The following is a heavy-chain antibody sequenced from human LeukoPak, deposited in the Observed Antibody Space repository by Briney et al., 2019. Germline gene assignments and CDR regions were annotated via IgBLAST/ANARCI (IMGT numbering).Heavy chain of an antibody. D-gene: IGHD1-26*01. CDR3: ARDTRIVGATPVDY. J-gene: IGHJ4*02. Sequence: GGSLRLSCAASGFTFSSYSMNWVRQAPGKGLEWVSSISSSSSYIYYADSVKGRFTISRDNAKNSLYLQMNSLRAEDTAVYYCARDTRIVGATPVDYWGQGTLVTVSS. V-gene: IGHV3-21*04. CDR2: ISSSSSYI. CDR1: GFTFSSYS.